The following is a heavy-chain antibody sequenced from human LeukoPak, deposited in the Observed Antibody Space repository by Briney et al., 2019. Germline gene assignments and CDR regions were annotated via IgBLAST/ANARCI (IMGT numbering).Heavy chain of an antibody. CDR1: GFTFSSYA. V-gene: IGHV3-30-3*01. D-gene: IGHD1-1*01. J-gene: IGHJ4*02. CDR3: ARDGGTTGTTRAPGY. CDR2: ISYDGSNK. Sequence: PGGSLRLSCAASGFTFSSYAMHWVRQAPGKGLEWVAVISYDGSNKYYADSVKGRFTISRDNSKNTLYLQMNSLRAEDTAVYYCARDGGTTGTTRAPGYWGQGTLVTVSS.